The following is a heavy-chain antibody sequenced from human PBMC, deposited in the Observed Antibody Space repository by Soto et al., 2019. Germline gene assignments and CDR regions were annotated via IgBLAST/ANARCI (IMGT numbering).Heavy chain of an antibody. CDR1: GYTFTSYG. Sequence: ASVKVSCKAPGYTFTSYGISWVRQAPGQGLEWMGWINAGNGNTKYSQKFQGRVTITRDTSASTAYMELSSLRSEDTAVYYCARAVAVPADFDYWGQGTLVTVSS. CDR2: INAGNGNT. D-gene: IGHD6-19*01. CDR3: ARAVAVPADFDY. V-gene: IGHV1-3*01. J-gene: IGHJ4*02.